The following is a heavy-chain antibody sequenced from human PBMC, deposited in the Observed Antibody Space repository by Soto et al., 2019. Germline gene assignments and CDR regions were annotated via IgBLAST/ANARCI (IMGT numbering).Heavy chain of an antibody. CDR3: AKAHIVATIGGPDY. V-gene: IGHV3-30*18. CDR1: GFTFSSYG. CDR2: ISYDGSNK. D-gene: IGHD5-12*01. J-gene: IGHJ4*02. Sequence: GGSLRLSCAASGFTFSSYGMHWVRQAPGKGLEWVAVISYDGSNKYYADSVKGRFTISRDNSKNTLYLQMNSLRAEDTAVYYCAKAHIVATIGGPDYWGQGTLVTVSS.